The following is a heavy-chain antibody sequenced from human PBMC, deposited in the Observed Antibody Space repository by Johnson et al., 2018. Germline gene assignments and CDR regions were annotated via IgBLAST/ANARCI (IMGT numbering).Heavy chain of an antibody. Sequence: VQLVESGGGLVKPGGFLRLSCAASGFTFSSYSRNWVRQAPGKGLEWVSSISSSSSYISYADSVKGRFTIFSDNTKNPRYLQMNSLKAEDTAGYYCASLGTDGDGAVDMWAQGTMVTGSS. CDR1: GFTFSSYS. V-gene: IGHV3-21*01. CDR2: ISSSSSYI. CDR3: ASLGTDGDGAVDM. J-gene: IGHJ3*02. D-gene: IGHD3-16*01.